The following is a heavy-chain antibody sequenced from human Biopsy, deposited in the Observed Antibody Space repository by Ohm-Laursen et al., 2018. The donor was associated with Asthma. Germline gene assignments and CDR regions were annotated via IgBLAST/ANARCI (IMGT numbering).Heavy chain of an antibody. CDR3: ARCQVGYSSGWSLLLKKIYYSGMDV. Sequence: SSVKVSCKISGYSLTDLSMHWVRQATGQGLEWMGGHDHEEGGTANARRFQGRVTMTADESTSTAYMEVTSLRSEDTAIYYCARCQVGYSSGWSLLLKKIYYSGMDVWGQGTAVTVSS. CDR2: HDHEEGGT. D-gene: IGHD6-19*01. J-gene: IGHJ6*02. CDR1: GYSLTDLS. V-gene: IGHV1-24*01.